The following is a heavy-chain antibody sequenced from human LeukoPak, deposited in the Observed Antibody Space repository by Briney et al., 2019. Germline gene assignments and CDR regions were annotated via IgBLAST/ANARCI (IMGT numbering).Heavy chain of an antibody. V-gene: IGHV3-30*18. CDR1: GFTFSSYG. Sequence: GGSLRLSCAASGFTFSSYGMHWVRQAPGKGLEWVAVISYDGSNKYYADSVKGRFTISRDNSKNTLYLQMNSLRAEDTAVYYCAKAHPRQWLRVYYYYGMDVWGQGTTVTVSS. J-gene: IGHJ6*02. D-gene: IGHD6-19*01. CDR2: ISYDGSNK. CDR3: AKAHPRQWLRVYYYYGMDV.